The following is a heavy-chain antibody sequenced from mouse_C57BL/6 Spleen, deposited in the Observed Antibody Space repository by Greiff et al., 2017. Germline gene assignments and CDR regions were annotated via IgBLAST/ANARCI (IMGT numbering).Heavy chain of an antibody. CDR1: GYTFTSYW. CDR3: AIYDYDGWYFDV. V-gene: IGHV1-52*01. CDR2: IDPSDSET. D-gene: IGHD2-4*01. Sequence: QVQLKQPGAELVRPGSSVKLSCKASGYTFTSYWMHWVKQRPIQGLEWIGNIDPSDSETHYNQKFKDKATLTVDKSSSTAYMQLSSLTSEDSAVYYCAIYDYDGWYFDVWGTGTTVTVSS. J-gene: IGHJ1*03.